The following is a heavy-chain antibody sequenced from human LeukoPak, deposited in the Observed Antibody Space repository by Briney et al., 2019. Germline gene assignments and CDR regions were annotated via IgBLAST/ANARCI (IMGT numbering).Heavy chain of an antibody. Sequence: GASLRLSCVASGFTFSNYATSWVRQAPGKGLEWVSAITGSGGITYYADSVKGRFTISRDNAKNSLYLQMNSLRAEDTAVYYCARVNSNYYYYGMDVWGKGTTVTVSS. D-gene: IGHD2-21*01. V-gene: IGHV3-23*01. CDR1: GFTFSNYA. CDR3: ARVNSNYYYYGMDV. CDR2: ITGSGGIT. J-gene: IGHJ6*04.